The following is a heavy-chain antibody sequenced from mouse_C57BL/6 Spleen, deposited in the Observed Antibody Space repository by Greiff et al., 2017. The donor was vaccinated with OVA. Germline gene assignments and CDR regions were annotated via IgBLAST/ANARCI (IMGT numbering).Heavy chain of an antibody. D-gene: IGHD4-1*01. CDR1: GYTFTDYY. CDR3: ARGTGSWFAY. CDR2: LYPGSGNT. Sequence: QVQLQQSGAELVRPGASVKLSCKASGYTFTDYYINWVKQRPGQGLEWIARLYPGSGNTYYNEKFKGKATLTAEKSSSTAYMQLSSLTSEDSAVYFCARGTGSWFAYWGQGTLVTVSA. J-gene: IGHJ3*01. V-gene: IGHV1-76*01.